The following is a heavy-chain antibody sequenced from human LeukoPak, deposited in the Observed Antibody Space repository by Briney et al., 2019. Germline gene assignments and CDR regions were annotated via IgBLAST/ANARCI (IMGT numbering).Heavy chain of an antibody. CDR2: ISSSSSYI. CDR1: GFTFSSYS. J-gene: IGHJ4*02. V-gene: IGHV3-21*01. D-gene: IGHD5-12*01. CDR3: ARGREGYGGYASQIDY. Sequence: PGGSLRLSCAASGFTFSSYSMNWVRQAPGKGLEWVSSISSSSSYIYYADSVKGRFTISRDNAKNSLYLQMNSLRAEDTAVYYCARGREGYGGYASQIDYWGQGTLVTVSS.